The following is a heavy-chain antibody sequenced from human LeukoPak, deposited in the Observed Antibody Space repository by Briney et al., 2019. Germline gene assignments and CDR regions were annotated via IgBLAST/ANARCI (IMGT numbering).Heavy chain of an antibody. V-gene: IGHV4-30-4*08. Sequence: SETLSLTCTVSGGSISSGDYYWSWIRQPPGEGLEWIGYIYYSGSTYYNPSLKSRVTISVDTSKNQFSLKLSSVTAADTAVYYCARNPPGGYYGSGSYGTFDYWGQGTLVTVSS. J-gene: IGHJ4*02. CDR2: IYYSGST. D-gene: IGHD3-10*01. CDR1: GGSISSGDYY. CDR3: ARNPPGGYYGSGSYGTFDY.